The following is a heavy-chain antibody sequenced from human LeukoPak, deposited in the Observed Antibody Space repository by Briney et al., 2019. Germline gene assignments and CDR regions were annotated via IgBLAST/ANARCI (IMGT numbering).Heavy chain of an antibody. V-gene: IGHV3-23*01. J-gene: IGHJ4*02. Sequence: GGSLRLSCAASGFTFSSYAMSWVRQAPGKVLEWVSAISGSGGSTYYADAVKGRFTISRDNYKNTRYLQMNSLRAEDPAVYYCAKDGGGDFNYWGQGTLVTVSS. CDR2: ISGSGGST. D-gene: IGHD3-16*01. CDR1: GFTFSSYA. CDR3: AKDGGGDFNY.